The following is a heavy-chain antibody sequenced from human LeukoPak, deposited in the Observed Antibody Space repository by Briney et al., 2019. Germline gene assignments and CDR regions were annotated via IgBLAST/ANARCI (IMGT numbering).Heavy chain of an antibody. CDR2: IYYSGST. Sequence: SETLSLICTVSGGSISSSSYYWGWIRQPLGKGLEWIGSIYYSGSTYYNPSLKSRVTISVDTSKNQFSLKLSSVTAADTAVYYCARQPSYYYYYYMDVWGKGTTVTVSS. J-gene: IGHJ6*03. CDR3: ARQPSYYYYYYMDV. CDR1: GGSISSSSYY. V-gene: IGHV4-39*01.